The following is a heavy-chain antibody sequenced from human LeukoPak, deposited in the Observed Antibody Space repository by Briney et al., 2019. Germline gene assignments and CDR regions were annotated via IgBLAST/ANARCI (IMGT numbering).Heavy chain of an antibody. D-gene: IGHD2-2*01. Sequence: GGSLRLSCVASGFTFSSHGMDWVRQAPGMGLEWVSGVSPSGDITYYADSVKGRFAISRDNSRNTVYFQLNSLRAEDTAVYYCAKGVVVVPAVPYYFDYWGQGTLVTVSS. CDR3: AKGVVVVPAVPYYFDY. J-gene: IGHJ4*02. CDR1: GFTFSSHG. V-gene: IGHV3-23*01. CDR2: VSPSGDIT.